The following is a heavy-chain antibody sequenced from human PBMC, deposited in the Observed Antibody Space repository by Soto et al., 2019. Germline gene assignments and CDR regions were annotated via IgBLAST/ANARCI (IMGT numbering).Heavy chain of an antibody. V-gene: IGHV3-23*01. Sequence: PGGSLRLSCAASGFTFSSYAMSWVRQAPGKGLEWVSAISGSGGSTYYADSVKGRFTISRDNSKNTLYLQMNSLRAEDTAVYYCTTGVVRVDTTMVTDYWGQGTLVTVSS. CDR3: TTGVVRVDTTMVTDY. J-gene: IGHJ4*02. D-gene: IGHD5-18*01. CDR1: GFTFSSYA. CDR2: ISGSGGST.